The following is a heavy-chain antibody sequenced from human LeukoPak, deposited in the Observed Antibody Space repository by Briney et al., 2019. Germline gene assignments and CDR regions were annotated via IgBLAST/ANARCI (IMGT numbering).Heavy chain of an antibody. CDR3: ARDPYYDILTGYLIRGAFDT. CDR2: IYTSGST. J-gene: IGHJ3*02. V-gene: IGHV4-4*07. CDR1: GYSISSGYY. D-gene: IGHD3-9*01. Sequence: PSETLSLTCTVSGYSISSGYYWSWIRQPAGKGLEWIGRIYTSGSTTYNPSLKSRVTMSVDTSKSQFSLKLNSVTAADTAVYYCARDPYYDILTGYLIRGAFDTWGLGTLVTVSS.